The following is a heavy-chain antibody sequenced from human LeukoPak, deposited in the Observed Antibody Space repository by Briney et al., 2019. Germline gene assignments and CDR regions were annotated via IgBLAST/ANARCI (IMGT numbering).Heavy chain of an antibody. CDR1: GFTFDDYA. J-gene: IGHJ3*02. CDR2: ISSSSSYI. V-gene: IGHV3-21*01. CDR3: ARVYDSSGYYYHAFDI. D-gene: IGHD3-22*01. Sequence: GGSLRLSCAASGFTFDDYAMHWVRQAPGKGLEWVSSISSSSSYIYYADSVKGRFTISRDNAKNSLYLQMNSLRAEDTAVYYCARVYDSSGYYYHAFDIWGQGTMVTVSS.